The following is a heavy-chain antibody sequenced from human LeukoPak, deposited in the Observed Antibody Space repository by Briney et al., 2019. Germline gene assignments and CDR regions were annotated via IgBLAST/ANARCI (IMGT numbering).Heavy chain of an antibody. J-gene: IGHJ4*02. V-gene: IGHV1-2*02. CDR2: INPNSGDT. CDR1: GYTFTGHY. D-gene: IGHD2-15*01. Sequence: ASVKVSCRASGYTFTGHYIHWVRQAPGQGLEWMGWINPNSGDTNYAQKFQDRVTMTRDTSISTAYMELSRLSSDDTAVYYCALPPCSGGNCYFDYWGQGTLVTVSS. CDR3: ALPPCSGGNCYFDY.